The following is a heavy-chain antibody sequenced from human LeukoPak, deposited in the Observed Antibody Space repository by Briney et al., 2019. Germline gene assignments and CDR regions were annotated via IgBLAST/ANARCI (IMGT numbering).Heavy chain of an antibody. Sequence: GGSLRLSCAASGFTFSSYSMNWVRQAPGKGLEWVSSISSSSSYIYYADSVKGRFTISRDNAKNSLYLQMNSLRAEDTAVYYCARDKVKLPSDYFDYWGQGTLVTVSS. CDR3: ARDKVKLPSDYFDY. J-gene: IGHJ4*02. CDR2: ISSSSSYI. V-gene: IGHV3-21*01. CDR1: GFTFSSYS. D-gene: IGHD1-7*01.